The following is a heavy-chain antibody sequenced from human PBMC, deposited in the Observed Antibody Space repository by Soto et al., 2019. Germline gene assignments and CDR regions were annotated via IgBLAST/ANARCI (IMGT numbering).Heavy chain of an antibody. CDR1: GFTFSSYA. D-gene: IGHD3-3*01. CDR3: ARGRVTIFGVVDVYYFDY. Sequence: GGSLRLSCAASGFTFSSYAMHWVRQAPGKGLEWVAVISYDGSNKYYADSVKGRFTISRDNSKNTLYLQMNSLRAEDTAVYYCARGRVTIFGVVDVYYFDYWGQGTLVTVSS. J-gene: IGHJ4*02. CDR2: ISYDGSNK. V-gene: IGHV3-30-3*01.